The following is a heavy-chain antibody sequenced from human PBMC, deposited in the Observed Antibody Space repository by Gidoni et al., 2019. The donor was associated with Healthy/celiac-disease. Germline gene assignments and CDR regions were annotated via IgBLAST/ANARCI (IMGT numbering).Heavy chain of an antibody. V-gene: IGHV4-61*02. Sequence: QVQLQESGPGLVKPSQTLSLTCTVSGGSISSGSDYWSCIRQPAGKGLEWIGRIYPSGSTNYNPSLKSRVTISVDTSKNQFSLKLSSVTAADTAVYYCARGDTMVRSNWFDPWGQGTLVTVSS. D-gene: IGHD3-10*01. CDR3: ARGDTMVRSNWFDP. CDR1: GGSISSGSDY. J-gene: IGHJ5*02. CDR2: IYPSGST.